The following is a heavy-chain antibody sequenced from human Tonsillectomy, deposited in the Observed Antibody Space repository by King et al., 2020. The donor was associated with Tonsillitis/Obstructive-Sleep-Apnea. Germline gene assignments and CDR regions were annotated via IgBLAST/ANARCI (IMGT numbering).Heavy chain of an antibody. J-gene: IGHJ6*03. CDR2: IMPLFGTP. Sequence: QLVQSGAEVKKPGSSVKVSCKASGGTFSSFAINWVRQAPGQGLEWMGGIMPLFGTPKYAQRLQGRVTITADESTSTAYMELSSLRSEDTAVYYCARPGIEDGSASSGYIDVWGRGTPVTVSS. CDR3: ARPGIEDGSASSGYIDV. V-gene: IGHV1-69*01. CDR1: GGTFSSFA. D-gene: IGHD3-10*01.